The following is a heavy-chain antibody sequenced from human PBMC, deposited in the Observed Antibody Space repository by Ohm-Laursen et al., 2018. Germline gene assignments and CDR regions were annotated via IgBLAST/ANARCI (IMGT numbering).Heavy chain of an antibody. Sequence: SLRLSCSASGFTFSSYGMHWVRQAPGKGLEWVAVISYDGSNKYYADSVKGRFTISRDNSKNTLYLQMNSLRAEDTAVYYCAKPIWSGYYYYGMDVWGQGTTVTVSS. CDR3: AKPIWSGYYYYGMDV. V-gene: IGHV3-30*18. J-gene: IGHJ6*02. CDR1: GFTFSSYG. CDR2: ISYDGSNK. D-gene: IGHD3-3*01.